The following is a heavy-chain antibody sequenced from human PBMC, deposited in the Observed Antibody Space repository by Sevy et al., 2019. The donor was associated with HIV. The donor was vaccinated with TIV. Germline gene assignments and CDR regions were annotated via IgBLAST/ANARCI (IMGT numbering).Heavy chain of an antibody. Sequence: GGSLRLSCAASGFTFSSYGMHWVRQAPGKGLEWVAVIWYDGSNKYYADSVKGRFTISRDNSKNTLYLQMNSLRAEDTAVYYCAREGIAARRGNWFDPWGQGTLVTVSS. D-gene: IGHD6-6*01. CDR3: AREGIAARRGNWFDP. CDR2: IWYDGSNK. J-gene: IGHJ5*02. V-gene: IGHV3-33*01. CDR1: GFTFSSYG.